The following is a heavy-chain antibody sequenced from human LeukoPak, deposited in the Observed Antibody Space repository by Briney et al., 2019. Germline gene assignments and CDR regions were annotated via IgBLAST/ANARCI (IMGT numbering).Heavy chain of an antibody. V-gene: IGHV3-23*01. CDR1: GFTFSSYA. Sequence: GGSLRLSCAASGFTFSSYAMSWVRQAPGKGLEWVSGISGSGGSTYYADSVKGRFTISRDNSKNTLFLQMNSLRAEDTAVYYCAKAPNCGRHYFPSDFDYWGQGTLVTVSS. CDR3: AKAPNCGRHYFPSDFDY. CDR2: ISGSGGST. J-gene: IGHJ4*02. D-gene: IGHD1-26*01.